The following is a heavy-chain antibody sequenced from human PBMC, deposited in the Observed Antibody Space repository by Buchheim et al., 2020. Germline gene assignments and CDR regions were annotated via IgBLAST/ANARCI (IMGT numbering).Heavy chain of an antibody. CDR3: AREQGGYSSSWYSFDP. CDR2: INPNSGGT. D-gene: IGHD6-13*01. J-gene: IGHJ5*02. Sequence: QVQLVQSGAEVKKPGASVKVSCKASGYTFTGYYMHWVRQAPGQGLEWMGWINPNSGGTNYAQKFQGRVTMTRDTSISTAFMELSRLRSDDTDVDYCAREQGGYSSSWYSFDPWGQGTL. V-gene: IGHV1-2*02. CDR1: GYTFTGYY.